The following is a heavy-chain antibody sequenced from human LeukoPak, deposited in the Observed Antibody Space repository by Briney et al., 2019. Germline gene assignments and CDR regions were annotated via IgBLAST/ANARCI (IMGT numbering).Heavy chain of an antibody. J-gene: IGHJ4*02. Sequence: GASVKVSCKASGYTLSSYAMSWVRQAPGKGLEWVSAISDTGNTYHADSVKGRFTISRDSSKNTLFLQMNRLRPEDAAVYYCAKAPVTTCRGAFCYPFDYWGLGTLVTVSS. CDR3: AKAPVTTCRGAFCYPFDY. CDR1: GYTLSSYA. V-gene: IGHV3-23*01. CDR2: ISDTGNT. D-gene: IGHD2-15*01.